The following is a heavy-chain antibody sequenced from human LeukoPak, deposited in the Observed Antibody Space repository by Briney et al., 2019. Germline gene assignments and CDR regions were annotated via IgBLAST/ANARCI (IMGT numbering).Heavy chain of an antibody. J-gene: IGHJ4*02. CDR2: FDPEDGET. CDR3: ATPGGWYRMYYFDT. D-gene: IGHD6-19*01. V-gene: IGHV1-24*01. Sequence: ASVKVSCKVSGYTLTELSMHWVRQAPGKGLEWMGGFDPEDGETIYAQKFQGRVTMTEDTSTDTAYMELSSLRSEDTAVYYCATPGGWYRMYYFDTGAREPWSPSPQ. CDR1: GYTLTELS.